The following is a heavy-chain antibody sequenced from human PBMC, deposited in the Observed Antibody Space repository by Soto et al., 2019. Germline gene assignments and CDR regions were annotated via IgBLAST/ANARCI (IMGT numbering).Heavy chain of an antibody. J-gene: IGHJ5*02. V-gene: IGHV3-21*01. CDR3: ARDVVGARHNWFDP. CDR2: ISSSSSYI. D-gene: IGHD1-26*01. CDR1: VFTFSSYS. Sequence: GGSLRLSCAASVFTFSSYSMNWVRQAPGKGLEWVSSISSSSSYIYYADSVKGRFTISRDNAKNSLYLQMNSLRAEDTAVYYCARDVVGARHNWFDPWGQGTLVTVSS.